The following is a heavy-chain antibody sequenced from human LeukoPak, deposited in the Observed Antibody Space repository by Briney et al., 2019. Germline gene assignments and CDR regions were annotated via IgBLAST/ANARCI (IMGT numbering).Heavy chain of an antibody. D-gene: IGHD2-2*01. CDR3: ARGRAYCSSTSCWSGWFDP. J-gene: IGHJ5*02. Sequence: SETLSLTCAVYGGSFSGYYWSWIRQPPGKGLEWIGEINHSGSTNYNPSLKSRVTISVGTSKNQFSLKLSSVTAADTAVYYCARGRAYCSSTSCWSGWFDPWGQGTLVTVSS. V-gene: IGHV4-34*01. CDR1: GGSFSGYY. CDR2: INHSGST.